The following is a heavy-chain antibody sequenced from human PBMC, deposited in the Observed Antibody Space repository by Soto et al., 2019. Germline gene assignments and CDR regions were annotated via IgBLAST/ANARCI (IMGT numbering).Heavy chain of an antibody. V-gene: IGHV4-39*01. D-gene: IGHD3-3*01. CDR2: IYYRGSS. Sequence: SETLSLTCTVSGDSISRNNYYWVWIRQPPGKGLEWIGNIYYRGSSYYIPSLQSRVIMSVDTSKNQFSLKLSSVSAADTAVYYCARHKILERVFDYWGQGTQVTVSS. CDR3: ARHKILERVFDY. CDR1: GDSISRNNYY. J-gene: IGHJ4*02.